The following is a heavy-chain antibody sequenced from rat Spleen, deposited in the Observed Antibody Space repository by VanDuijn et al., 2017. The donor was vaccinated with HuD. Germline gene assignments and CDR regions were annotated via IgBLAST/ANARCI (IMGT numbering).Heavy chain of an antibody. V-gene: IGHV2-32*01. CDR3: ARAPTMDA. D-gene: IGHD2-1*01. CDR2: IWGDGST. J-gene: IGHJ4*01. Sequence: QVQLKESGPGLVKPSETLSLTCTVSGFSLTSYHVSWVRQPPGKGLEWMGVIWGDGSTAYNSALKSRLSISRDTSKSQVFLKMSSLKTEDTATYYCARAPTMDAWGQGASVTVSS. CDR1: GFSLTSYH.